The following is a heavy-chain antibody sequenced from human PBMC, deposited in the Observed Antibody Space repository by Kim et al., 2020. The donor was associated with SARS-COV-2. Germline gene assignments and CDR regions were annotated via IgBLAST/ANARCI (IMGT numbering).Heavy chain of an antibody. D-gene: IGHD3-10*01. CDR2: ISYDGSNK. CDR1: GFTFSSCA. J-gene: IGHJ6*02. CDR3: ARDPSSRLRGVTYSYSGMDV. V-gene: IGHV3-30-3*01. Sequence: GGSLRLSCAASGFTFSSCAMHWVRQAPGKGLEWVAVISYDGSNKNYADSVKGRFTISRDTSKDTMYLQMNSLRAEDTALYYCARDPSSRLRGVTYSYSGMDVWGQGTTVTVSS.